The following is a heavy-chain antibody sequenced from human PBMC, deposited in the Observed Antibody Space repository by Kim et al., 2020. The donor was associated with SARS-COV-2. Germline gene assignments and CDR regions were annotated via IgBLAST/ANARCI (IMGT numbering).Heavy chain of an antibody. J-gene: IGHJ4*02. CDR2: ISGSGGST. D-gene: IGHD3-22*01. V-gene: IGHV3-23*01. CDR1: GFTFSSYA. Sequence: GGSLRLSCAASGFTFSSYAMSWVRQAPGKGLEWVSAISGSGGSTYYADSVKGRFTISRDNSKNTLYLQMNSLRAEDTAVYYCAKEAMIVVVQTDNFDYWGQGTLVTVSS. CDR3: AKEAMIVVVQTDNFDY.